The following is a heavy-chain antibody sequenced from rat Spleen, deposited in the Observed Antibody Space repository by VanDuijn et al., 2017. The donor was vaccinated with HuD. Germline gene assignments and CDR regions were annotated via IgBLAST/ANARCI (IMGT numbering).Heavy chain of an antibody. CDR1: GFNFSDFD. V-gene: IGHV5-25*01. CDR3: ARPWRRVMDA. J-gene: IGHJ4*01. Sequence: EVRLVESGGGLVEPGRSLKLSCAASGFNFSDFDMAWVRQAPTKGLEWVASISTGGDDTYYRDSVKGRFTISRDDEESTLYLQMDSLRSEDTATYFCARPWRRVMDAWGQGASVTVSS. CDR2: ISTGGDDT. D-gene: IGHD4-2*01.